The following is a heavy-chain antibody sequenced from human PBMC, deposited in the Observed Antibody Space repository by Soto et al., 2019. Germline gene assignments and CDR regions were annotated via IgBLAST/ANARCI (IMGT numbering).Heavy chain of an antibody. V-gene: IGHV4-59*01. CDR3: ARDQTKYSSSWSGTYYMDV. D-gene: IGHD6-13*01. Sequence: SETLSLTCTVSGGSISSYYWSWIRQPPGKGLEWIGYIYYRGSTNYNPSLKSRVTISVDTSKNQFSLKLSSVTAADTAVYYCARDQTKYSSSWSGTYYMDVWGKGTTVTVSS. CDR2: IYYRGST. CDR1: GGSISSYY. J-gene: IGHJ6*03.